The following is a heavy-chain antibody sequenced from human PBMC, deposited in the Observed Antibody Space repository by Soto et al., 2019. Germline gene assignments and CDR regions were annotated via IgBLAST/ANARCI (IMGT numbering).Heavy chain of an antibody. CDR3: TTDGNFDY. Sequence: EVPLVESGGGLVKPGGSLRLACATSQFAFTTGWMSWVRQAPGKGLEWVGRIKSKTDGGTTDYAAPVKGRFTISRDDSNHTLFLQMNSLKIEDTAVYYCTTDGNFDYWGQGTLVTVAS. J-gene: IGHJ4*02. CDR2: IKSKTDGGTT. V-gene: IGHV3-15*01. CDR1: QFAFTTGW.